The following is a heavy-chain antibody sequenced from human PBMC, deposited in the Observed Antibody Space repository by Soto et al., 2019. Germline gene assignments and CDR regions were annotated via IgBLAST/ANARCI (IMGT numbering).Heavy chain of an antibody. CDR2: IYYSGST. Sequence: SETLSLTCTVSGGSISSSSYYWGWIRQPPGKGLEWIGSIYYSGSTYYNPSLKSRVTISVDTSKNQFSLKLSSVTAADTAVYYCASLITVVRGVMRGMDVWGQGTTVTVSS. J-gene: IGHJ6*02. CDR3: ASLITVVRGVMRGMDV. V-gene: IGHV4-39*01. CDR1: GGSISSSSYY. D-gene: IGHD3-10*01.